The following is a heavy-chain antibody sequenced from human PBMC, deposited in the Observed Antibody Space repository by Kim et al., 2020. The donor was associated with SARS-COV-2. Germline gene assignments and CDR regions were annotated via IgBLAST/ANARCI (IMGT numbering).Heavy chain of an antibody. J-gene: IGHJ4*02. Sequence: SETLSLTCTVSGGSISSSSYYWGWIRQPPGKGLEWIGSIYYSGSTYYNPSLKSRVTISVDTSKNQFSLKLSSVTAADTAVYYCARVGGTAMGIYFDYWGQGTLVTVSS. CDR1: GGSISSSSYY. CDR3: ARVGGTAMGIYFDY. V-gene: IGHV4-39*01. CDR2: IYYSGST. D-gene: IGHD5-18*01.